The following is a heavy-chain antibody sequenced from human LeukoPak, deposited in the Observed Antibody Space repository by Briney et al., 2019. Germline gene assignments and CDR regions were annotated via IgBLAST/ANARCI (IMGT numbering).Heavy chain of an antibody. Sequence: ASVKVSCKASGYTFTSYGISWVRQAPGQGLEWMGWISAYNGNTNYAQKLQGRVTMTTDTSTSTAYMELRSLRSDDTAVYYCARDRLSPYYGSGSYKDWGQGTLVTVSS. CDR2: ISAYNGNT. CDR3: ARDRLSPYYGSGSYKD. D-gene: IGHD3-10*01. CDR1: GYTFTSYG. J-gene: IGHJ4*02. V-gene: IGHV1-18*01.